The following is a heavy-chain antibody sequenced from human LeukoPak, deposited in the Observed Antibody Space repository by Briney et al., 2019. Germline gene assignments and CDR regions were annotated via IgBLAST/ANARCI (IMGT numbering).Heavy chain of an antibody. D-gene: IGHD6-13*01. V-gene: IGHV1-69*05. CDR2: IIPIFGTA. Sequence: SVKVSCKASGGTFSSYAISWVRQAPGQGLEWMGGIIPIFGTANYAQKFQGRVTITTDESTSTAYMELNSLRSEDTAVYYCARGVQQLYYYYYMDVWGKGTTVTVSS. CDR3: ARGVQQLYYYYYMDV. CDR1: GGTFSSYA. J-gene: IGHJ6*03.